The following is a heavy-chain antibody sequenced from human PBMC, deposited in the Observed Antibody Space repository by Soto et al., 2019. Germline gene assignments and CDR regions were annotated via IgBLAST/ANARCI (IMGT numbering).Heavy chain of an antibody. CDR2: IYYSGST. D-gene: IGHD3-22*01. CDR1: GGSISSGDYY. Sequence: SETLSLTCTVSGGSISSGDYYWSWIRQPPGKGLEWIGYIYYSGSTYYNPSLKSRVTISVDTSKNQFSLKLSSVTAADTAVYYCAREKHSSGYYYNYWGQGTLVTVSS. V-gene: IGHV4-30-4*01. J-gene: IGHJ4*02. CDR3: AREKHSSGYYYNY.